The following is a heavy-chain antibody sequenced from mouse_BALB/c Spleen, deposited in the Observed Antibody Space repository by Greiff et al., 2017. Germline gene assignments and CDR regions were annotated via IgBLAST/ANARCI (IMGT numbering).Heavy chain of an antibody. D-gene: IGHD4-1*01. CDR3: SRGLGLWYFDV. V-gene: IGHV2-6-4*01. J-gene: IGHJ1*01. Sequence: VQGVESGPGLVAPSQSLSITCTVSGFSLSRYSVHWVRQPPGKGLEWLGMIWGGGSTDYNSALNSRLSISKDNTKSQVFLKKNSLQTDDTAMYYCSRGLGLWYFDVWGAGTTVTVSA. CDR2: IWGGGST. CDR1: GFSLSRYS.